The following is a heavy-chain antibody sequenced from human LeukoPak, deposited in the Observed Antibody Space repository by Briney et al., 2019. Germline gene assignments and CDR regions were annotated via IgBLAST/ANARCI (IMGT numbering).Heavy chain of an antibody. J-gene: IGHJ4*02. Sequence: PGGSLRLSCAASGFIFSNYWMHWVRQAPGKGLEWVSGISWNSGSIGYADSVKGRFTISRDNAKNSLYLQMNSLRAEDTALYYCARLGAPDYWGQGTLVTVSS. CDR1: GFIFSNYW. CDR2: ISWNSGSI. V-gene: IGHV3-9*01. CDR3: ARLGAPDY. D-gene: IGHD1-26*01.